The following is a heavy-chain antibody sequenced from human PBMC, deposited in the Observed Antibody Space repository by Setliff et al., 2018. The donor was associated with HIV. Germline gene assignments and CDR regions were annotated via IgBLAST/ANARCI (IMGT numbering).Heavy chain of an antibody. CDR1: GFTFSSYS. J-gene: IGHJ4*02. CDR2: ISSSSSTI. D-gene: IGHD3-16*01. V-gene: IGHV3-48*01. CDR3: ARETLCDYVWGTLGFDY. Sequence: PGGSLRLSCAASGFTFSSYSMNWVRQAPGKGLEWVSYISSSSSTIYYADSVKGRFTISRDNAKNSLYLQMNSLRAEDTAVYYCARETLCDYVWGTLGFDYWGQGTLVTVSS.